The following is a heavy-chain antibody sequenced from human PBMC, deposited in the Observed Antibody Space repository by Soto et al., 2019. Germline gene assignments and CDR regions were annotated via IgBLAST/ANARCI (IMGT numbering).Heavy chain of an antibody. CDR2: IYKSATT. Sequence: SETLYLTCSVSVASISSGDDFWSCIRQPPGQALEYIGYIYKSATTYYNPSFESRVAISLDTSKSQFSLNVTSVTAADTAVYFCARGRYCLTGRCFPNWFDSWGQGTLVTVSS. V-gene: IGHV4-30-4*01. CDR3: ARGRYCLTGRCFPNWFDS. J-gene: IGHJ5*01. D-gene: IGHD2-15*01. CDR1: VASISSGDDF.